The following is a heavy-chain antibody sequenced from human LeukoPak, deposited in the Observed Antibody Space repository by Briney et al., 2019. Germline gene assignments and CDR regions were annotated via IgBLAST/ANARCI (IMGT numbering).Heavy chain of an antibody. Sequence: GGSLRLSCAASGFTFSSYSMNWVRQAPGEWLEWVSSISSSSSYIYYADSVKGRFTISRDNAKNSLYLQMNSLRAEDTAVYYCARWYYDILTGYYDYWGQGTLVTVSS. D-gene: IGHD3-9*01. CDR2: ISSSSSYI. J-gene: IGHJ4*02. CDR3: ARWYYDILTGYYDY. CDR1: GFTFSSYS. V-gene: IGHV3-21*01.